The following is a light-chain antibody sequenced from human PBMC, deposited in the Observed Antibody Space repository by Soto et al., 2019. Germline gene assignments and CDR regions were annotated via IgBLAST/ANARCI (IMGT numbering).Light chain of an antibody. J-gene: IGKJ3*01. CDR2: TAS. V-gene: IGKV1-33*01. CDR3: LQYANLPFT. CDR1: QDIGNS. Sequence: DIQMTQSPSSLAASVGDRVTITCQASQDIGNSVNWYQQKPGKAPKRLIYTASNLETGVPSRFSGSGSGTDFTFTISSLQPEDFATYYCLQYANLPFTFGPGTKVDIK.